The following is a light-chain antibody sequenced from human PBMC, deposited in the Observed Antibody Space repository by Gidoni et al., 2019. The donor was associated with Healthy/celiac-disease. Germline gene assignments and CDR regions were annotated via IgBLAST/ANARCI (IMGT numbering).Light chain of an antibody. CDR2: GNN. CDR1: SSNTGAGYD. CDR3: QSNDSSLSAWV. V-gene: IGLV1-40*01. J-gene: IGLJ3*02. Sequence: QSVLTQPPSVSGAPGPRVTIYCTGSSSNTGAGYDVHWYQQLPGTAPKLLIYGNNNRPSGVPDRFSGSNSGTSASLAITGLQAEDEADYYCQSNDSSLSAWVFGGGTKVTVL.